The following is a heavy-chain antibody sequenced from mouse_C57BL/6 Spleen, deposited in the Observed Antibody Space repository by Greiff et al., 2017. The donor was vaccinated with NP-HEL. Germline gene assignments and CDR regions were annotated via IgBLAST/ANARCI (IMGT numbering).Heavy chain of an antibody. J-gene: IGHJ2*01. D-gene: IGHD3-2*02. Sequence: QVQLKQSGAELVKPGASVKISCKASGYAFSSYWMNWVKQRPGKGLEWIGQIYPGDGDTNYNGKFKGKATLTADKSSSTAYMQLSSLTSEDSAVYFCARWGDSSGPYFDYWGQGTTLTVSS. CDR1: GYAFSSYW. V-gene: IGHV1-80*01. CDR3: ARWGDSSGPYFDY. CDR2: IYPGDGDT.